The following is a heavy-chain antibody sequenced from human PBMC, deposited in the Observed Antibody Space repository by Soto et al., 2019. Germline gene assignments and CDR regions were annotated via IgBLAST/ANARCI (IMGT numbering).Heavy chain of an antibody. V-gene: IGHV1-18*01. Sequence: QVQLVQSGAEVKKPGASVKVSCKASGYTFTSYAISWVRQAPGQGLEWMGWISAYNGNTNYAQKLQGRVTMTTDTATSTGYMELRSLRSDDTAVYDSARDAPPEDYWGQGTLVTVSS. CDR3: ARDAPPEDY. J-gene: IGHJ4*02. CDR2: ISAYNGNT. CDR1: GYTFTSYA.